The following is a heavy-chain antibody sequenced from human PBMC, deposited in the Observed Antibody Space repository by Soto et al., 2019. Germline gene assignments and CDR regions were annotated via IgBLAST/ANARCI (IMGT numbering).Heavy chain of an antibody. J-gene: IGHJ4*02. CDR3: AREFSDYAGY. CDR1: GYPFTTYD. CDR2: MNPNNGDT. D-gene: IGHD4-17*01. V-gene: IGHV1-8*01. Sequence: QVQLVQSGAEVKKRGASVKVSCKASGYPFTTYDINWLRQAAGQGLEWMGWMNPNNGDTAYAQKFQGRVTMTRDTSISTAYMELTSLRSEDTAVYYCAREFSDYAGYWGQGTLVTVSS.